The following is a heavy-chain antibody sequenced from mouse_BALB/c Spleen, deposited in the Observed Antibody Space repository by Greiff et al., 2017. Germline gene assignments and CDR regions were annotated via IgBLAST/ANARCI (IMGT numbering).Heavy chain of an antibody. D-gene: IGHD2-1*01. CDR1: GFSLTGYG. CDR3: AREGGNYEDAMDY. J-gene: IGHJ4*01. CDR2: IWGDGST. V-gene: IGHV2-6-7*01. Sequence: QVQLQQSGPGLVAPSQSLSITCTVSGFSLTGYGVNWVRQPPGKGLEWLGMIWGDGSTDYNSALKSRLSISKDNSKSQVFLKMNSLQTDDTARYYCAREGGNYEDAMDYWGQGTSVTVSS.